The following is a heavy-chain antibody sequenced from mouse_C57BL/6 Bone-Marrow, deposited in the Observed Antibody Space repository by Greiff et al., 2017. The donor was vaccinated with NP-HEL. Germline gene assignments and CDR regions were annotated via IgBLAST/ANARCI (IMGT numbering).Heavy chain of an antibody. CDR1: GFSLTSYA. Sequence: VKVVESGPGLVAPSQSLSITCTVSGFSLTSYAISWVRQPPGKGLEWLGVRWTGGGTNDKEALKSRLSISKDNSKSQVFLKMNSLQTDDTARYYCARKGLYYAMDYWGQGTSVTVSS. J-gene: IGHJ4*01. V-gene: IGHV2-9-1*01. CDR3: ARKGLYYAMDY. CDR2: RWTGGGT.